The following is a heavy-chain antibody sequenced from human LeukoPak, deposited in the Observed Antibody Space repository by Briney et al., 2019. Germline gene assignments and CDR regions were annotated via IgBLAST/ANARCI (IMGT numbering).Heavy chain of an antibody. CDR1: GGSISSYY. D-gene: IGHD6-13*01. J-gene: IGHJ3*02. Sequence: KPSETLSLTCTASGGSISSYYWSWIRQPPGKGLEWIGYIYYSGSTNYNPSLKSRVTISVDTSKNQFSLKLSSVTAADTAVYYCARPIAAAGHDAFDIWGQGTMVTVSS. CDR2: IYYSGST. CDR3: ARPIAAAGHDAFDI. V-gene: IGHV4-59*08.